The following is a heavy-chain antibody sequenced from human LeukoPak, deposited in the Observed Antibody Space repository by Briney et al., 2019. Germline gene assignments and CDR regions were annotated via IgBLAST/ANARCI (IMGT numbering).Heavy chain of an antibody. V-gene: IGHV1-8*01. CDR3: ATSYGGTSVSAFDI. Sequence: GASVKVSCKASGYTFTSYDINWVRQATGQGLEWMGWMNPNSGNTGYAQKFQGRVTMTRNTSISTAYMELSSLRSEDTAVYYCATSYGGTSVSAFDIWGQGTMVTVSS. J-gene: IGHJ3*02. D-gene: IGHD4-23*01. CDR1: GYTFTSYD. CDR2: MNPNSGNT.